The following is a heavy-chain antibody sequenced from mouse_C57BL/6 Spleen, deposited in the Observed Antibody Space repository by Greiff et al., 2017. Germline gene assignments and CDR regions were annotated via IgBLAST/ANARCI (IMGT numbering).Heavy chain of an antibody. Sequence: EVKLVESGGGLVQPGGSLSLSCAASGFTFTDYYMSWVRQPPGKALEWLGFIRNKANGYTTEYSASVKGRFTISRDNSQSILYLHMNALRAEDSATYYCARYNDDYDAYWGQGTLVTVSA. CDR1: GFTFTDYY. D-gene: IGHD2-4*01. CDR2: IRNKANGYTT. CDR3: ARYNDDYDAY. V-gene: IGHV7-3*01. J-gene: IGHJ3*01.